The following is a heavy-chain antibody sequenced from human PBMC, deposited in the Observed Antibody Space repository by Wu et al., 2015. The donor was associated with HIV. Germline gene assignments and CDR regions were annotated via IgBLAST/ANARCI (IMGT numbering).Heavy chain of an antibody. Sequence: QVQLQQWGAGVLKPSETLSLTCGVFGESFTDYYWTWIRQSPGKGLEWIGDINHVGSTNYNPSLKSRVTISVATSKNQFSLKLSSVTAADTAVYFCARGRRIMVTFGGVIGLGYWGQGALVTVSS. CDR1: GESFTDYY. J-gene: IGHJ4*02. V-gene: IGHV4-34*01. D-gene: IGHD3-16*01. CDR3: ARGRRIMVTFGGVIGLGY. CDR2: INHVGST.